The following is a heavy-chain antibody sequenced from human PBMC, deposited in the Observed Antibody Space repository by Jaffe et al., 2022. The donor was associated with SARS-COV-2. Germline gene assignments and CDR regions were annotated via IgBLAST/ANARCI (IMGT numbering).Heavy chain of an antibody. D-gene: IGHD1-1*01. V-gene: IGHV3-48*01. CDR2: ITGDSSAI. CDR1: GFTFTSYR. Sequence: EVQLVESGGGLVQPGGSLRLSCAASGFTFTSYRMNWVRQAPGRGLEWVSHITGDSSAIYYADSVKGRFTISRDNAKNSLYLQMNSLRVEDTAVYYCARARNPYNNFDSWGQGTLVTVSS. CDR3: ARARNPYNNFDS. J-gene: IGHJ4*02.